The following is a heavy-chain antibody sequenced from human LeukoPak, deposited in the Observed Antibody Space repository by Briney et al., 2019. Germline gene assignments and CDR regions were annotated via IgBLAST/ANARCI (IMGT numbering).Heavy chain of an antibody. CDR3: ARAPGLNAFDI. CDR2: IYSGGST. J-gene: IGHJ3*02. CDR1: GFTVSSNY. Sequence: PGGSLRLSCAASGFTVSSNYMSWVRQAPGKGLEWVSVIYSGGSTYYADSVKGRFTISRDNSKNTLYLQMNSLRAEDTAVYYCARAPGLNAFDIWGQGTMVTVSS. D-gene: IGHD3-16*01. V-gene: IGHV3-66*01.